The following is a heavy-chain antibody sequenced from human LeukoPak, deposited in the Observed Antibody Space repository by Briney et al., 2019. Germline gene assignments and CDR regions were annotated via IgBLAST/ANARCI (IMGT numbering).Heavy chain of an antibody. V-gene: IGHV4-39*01. CDR2: IYYSGST. J-gene: IGHJ4*02. CDR3: ARGRTSFGEAKHFDY. Sequence: PSETLSLTCTVSGGSISGSSYYWGWIRQPPGKGLEWIGSIYYSGSTYYNPSLKSRVTTSVDTSKNQFSLKLSPVTAADTAVYYCARGRTSFGEAKHFDYWGQGTLVTVSS. D-gene: IGHD3-10*01. CDR1: GGSISGSSYY.